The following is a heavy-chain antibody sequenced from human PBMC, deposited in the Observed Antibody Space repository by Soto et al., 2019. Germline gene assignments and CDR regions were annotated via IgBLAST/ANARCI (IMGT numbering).Heavy chain of an antibody. J-gene: IGHJ3*02. V-gene: IGHV1-18*01. CDR1: GYTFTSYG. CDR2: ISAYNGNT. Sequence: ASVKVSCKASGYTFTSYGISWVRQAPGQGLEWMGWISAYNGNTNYAQKLQGRVTMTTDTSTSTAYMELRSLRSDDTAVYYCARDVISYCSSTSCRYDAFDIWGQGTMVTVSS. D-gene: IGHD2-2*01. CDR3: ARDVISYCSSTSCRYDAFDI.